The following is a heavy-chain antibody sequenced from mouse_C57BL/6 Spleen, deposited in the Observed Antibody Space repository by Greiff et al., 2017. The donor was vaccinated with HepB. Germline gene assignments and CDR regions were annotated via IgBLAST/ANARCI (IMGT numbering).Heavy chain of an antibody. Sequence: EVQLKESGPELVKPGASVKISCKASGYSFTGYYMNWVKQSPEKSLEWIGEINPSTGGTTYNQKFKAKATLTVDKSSSTAYMQLKSLTSEDSAVYYCARYDYDEVDYWGEGTTLTVSS. CDR1: GYSFTGYY. CDR3: ARYDYDEVDY. D-gene: IGHD2-4*01. CDR2: INPSTGGT. V-gene: IGHV1-42*01. J-gene: IGHJ2*01.